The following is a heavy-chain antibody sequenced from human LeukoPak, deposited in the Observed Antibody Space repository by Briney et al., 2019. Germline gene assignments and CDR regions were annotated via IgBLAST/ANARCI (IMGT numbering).Heavy chain of an antibody. V-gene: IGHV3-30*02. CDR1: GFTFSSYG. CDR3: AKDRQWRDGYNYYFDY. Sequence: SGGSLRLSCAASGFTFSSYGMHWVRQAPGKGLEWVAFIRYDGSNKSYADSVKGRFTISRDNSKNTLYLQMNSLRAEDTAVYYCAKDRQWRDGYNYYFDYWGQGTLVTVSS. CDR2: IRYDGSNK. D-gene: IGHD5-24*01. J-gene: IGHJ4*02.